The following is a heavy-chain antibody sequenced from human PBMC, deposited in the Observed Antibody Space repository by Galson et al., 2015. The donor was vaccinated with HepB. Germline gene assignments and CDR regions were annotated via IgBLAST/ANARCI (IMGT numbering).Heavy chain of an antibody. Sequence: SVKVSCKASGYSFYSYNIVWVRQAPGQGLEWVGWISVYTGDTNSAQKFQGRVTMTTDTSTSTAYMEVRSLRSDDTAVFYCARVGIDADTAEATPAYYYYGMDVWGRGTTVTVSS. D-gene: IGHD5-18*01. CDR1: GYSFYSYN. V-gene: IGHV1-18*04. J-gene: IGHJ6*02. CDR3: ARVGIDADTAEATPAYYYYGMDV. CDR2: ISVYTGDT.